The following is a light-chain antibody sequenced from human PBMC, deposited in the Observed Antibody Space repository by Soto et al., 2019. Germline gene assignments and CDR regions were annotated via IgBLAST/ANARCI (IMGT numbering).Light chain of an antibody. V-gene: IGKV1-39*01. J-gene: IGKJ5*01. Sequence: DIQMTQSPSSLSASVGDRVTITCWTSQTISTYLNWYQHKPGKAPEVLIYAASYLQSGVPSRFSGSGSGTDFTLTISSLQPADSATYYCQQSYRTPITFGQGTRLEIK. CDR2: AAS. CDR3: QQSYRTPIT. CDR1: QTISTY.